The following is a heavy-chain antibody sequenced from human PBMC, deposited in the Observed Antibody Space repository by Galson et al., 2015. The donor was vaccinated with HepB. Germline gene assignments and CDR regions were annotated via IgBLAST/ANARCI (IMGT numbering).Heavy chain of an antibody. CDR3: ARGITAAGHALDI. V-gene: IGHV6-1*01. CDR1: GDSVSGNSAV. J-gene: IGHJ3*02. Sequence: CAISGDSVSGNSAVWSWIRQSPSRGLEWLGRTYYRSNWYKDDAVSVKGRITINPDTSKNQLSLHLNSVTPDDTAVYYCARGITAAGHALDIWGRGTMVTVSS. CDR2: TYYRSNWYK. D-gene: IGHD6-13*01.